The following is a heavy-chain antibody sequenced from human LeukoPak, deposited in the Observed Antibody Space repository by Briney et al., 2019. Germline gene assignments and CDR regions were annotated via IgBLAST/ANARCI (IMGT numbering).Heavy chain of an antibody. D-gene: IGHD2-15*01. CDR1: GGSISSSNW. V-gene: IGHV4-4*02. CDR2: INHSGST. Sequence: SETLSLTCAVSGGSISSSNWWSWVRQPPGKGLEWIGEINHSGSTNYNPSLKSRVTISVDTSKNQFSLKLSSVTAADTAVYYCARGGGGLDYWGQGTLVTVSS. CDR3: ARGGGGLDY. J-gene: IGHJ4*02.